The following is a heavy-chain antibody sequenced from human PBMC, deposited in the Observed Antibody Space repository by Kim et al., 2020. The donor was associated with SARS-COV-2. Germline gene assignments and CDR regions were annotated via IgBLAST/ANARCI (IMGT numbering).Heavy chain of an antibody. CDR1: GYTFSTYA. CDR2: INTKNGNP. J-gene: IGHJ4*02. V-gene: IGHV7-4-1*02. D-gene: IGHD2-15*01. CDR3: ARDHGGGNIGY. Sequence: ASVKVSCKASGYTFSTYAINWVRQAPGQGLEYMGWINTKNGNPTYAQAFTGRVVFTLDTSVTTAYLQISSLKAEDTAVYYCARDHGGGNIGYWGQGTLVTVSS.